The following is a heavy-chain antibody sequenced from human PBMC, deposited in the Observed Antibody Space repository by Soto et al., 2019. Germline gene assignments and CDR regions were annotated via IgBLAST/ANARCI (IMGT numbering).Heavy chain of an antibody. J-gene: IGHJ6*02. Sequence: EVQLVESGGDLVQPGGSLRLSCAASGFTFTSYWMHWVRQAPGKGLVWVSRINSDGNTKNYAESVTGRFTISRDNAKNTVYLQMNSLRAEDTAVYYCARGIKNYYGVDVWGQGTTVTVSS. CDR3: ARGIKNYYGVDV. CDR1: GFTFTSYW. V-gene: IGHV3-74*01. CDR2: INSDGNTK.